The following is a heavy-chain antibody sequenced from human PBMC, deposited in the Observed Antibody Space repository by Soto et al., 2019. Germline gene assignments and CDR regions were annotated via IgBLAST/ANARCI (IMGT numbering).Heavy chain of an antibody. CDR3: ARDRRFGELLGFDY. V-gene: IGHV4-31*03. CDR2: IYYSGST. J-gene: IGHJ4*02. D-gene: IGHD3-10*01. Sequence: PSETLSLTSSVSGGSISSGGYYWSWIRQHPGKGLEWIGYIYYSGSTYYNPSLKSRVTISVDTSKNQFSLKLSSVTAADTAVYYCARDRRFGELLGFDYWGQGTLVTVSS. CDR1: GGSISSGGYY.